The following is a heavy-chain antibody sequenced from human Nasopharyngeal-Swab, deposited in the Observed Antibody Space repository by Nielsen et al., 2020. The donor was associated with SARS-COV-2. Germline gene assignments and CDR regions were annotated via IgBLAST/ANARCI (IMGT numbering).Heavy chain of an antibody. CDR3: AKDPQYYDFWSGYAAATRTYYYYGMDV. CDR1: GFTFSSYG. CDR2: ISYDGSNK. D-gene: IGHD3-3*01. J-gene: IGHJ6*02. Sequence: GGSLRLSCAASGFTFSSYGMHWVRQAPGKGLEWVAVISYDGSNKYYADSVKGRFTISRDNSKNTLYLQMNSLRPEDTAVYYCAKDPQYYDFWSGYAAATRTYYYYGMDVWGQGTTVTVSS. V-gene: IGHV3-30*18.